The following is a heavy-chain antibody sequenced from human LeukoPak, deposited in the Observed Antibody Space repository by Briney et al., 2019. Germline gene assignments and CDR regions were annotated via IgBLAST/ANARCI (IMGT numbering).Heavy chain of an antibody. J-gene: IGHJ6*02. V-gene: IGHV4-59*12. CDR2: IYYSEST. D-gene: IGHD2-15*01. CDR3: ARGPDIVVVVAARPPLYGMDV. CDR1: GGSISSYY. Sequence: SETLSLTCTVSGGSISSYYWSWIRQPPGKGLEWIGYIYYSESTNYNPSLKSRVTISVDTSKNQFSLKLSSVTAADTAVYYCARGPDIVVVVAARPPLYGMDVWGQGTTVTVSS.